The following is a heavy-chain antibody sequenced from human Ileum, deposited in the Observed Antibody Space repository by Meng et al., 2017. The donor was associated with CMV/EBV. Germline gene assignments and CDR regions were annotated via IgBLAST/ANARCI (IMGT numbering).Heavy chain of an antibody. CDR2: IYYSGSP. V-gene: IGHV4-30-4*08. J-gene: IGHJ4*02. D-gene: IGHD2-15*01. Sequence: QLQLQEPGPGLVKPSQTLSLTCTVSGGSITSGNYYWSWIRQPPGRGLEWIGYIYYSGSPYYKPSLKSRVTISLDTSKNQFSLNLRSVTATDSAVYYCVRQVVAASFDYWGQGALVTVSS. CDR3: VRQVVAASFDY. CDR1: GGSITSGNYY.